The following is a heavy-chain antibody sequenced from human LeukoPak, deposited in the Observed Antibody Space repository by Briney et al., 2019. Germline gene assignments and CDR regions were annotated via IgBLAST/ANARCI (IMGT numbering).Heavy chain of an antibody. Sequence: ASVKVSCKASGYTFMNYGITWVRQAPGQGLEWMAWISPYDGNTDCSQKFQGRVTMTTETSTSTAYMEMRSLGSDDTAVYYCARGGLPGGSGSYSDYWGQGTLVTVSS. D-gene: IGHD1-26*01. CDR2: ISPYDGNT. CDR3: ARGGLPGGSGSYSDY. V-gene: IGHV1-18*01. J-gene: IGHJ4*02. CDR1: GYTFMNYG.